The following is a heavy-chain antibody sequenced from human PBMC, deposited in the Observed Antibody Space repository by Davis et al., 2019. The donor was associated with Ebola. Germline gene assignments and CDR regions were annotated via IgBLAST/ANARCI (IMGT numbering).Heavy chain of an antibody. J-gene: IGHJ6*02. CDR2: MNPNSGNT. Sequence: ASVKVSCKASGYTFTSYDINWVRQATGQGLEWMGWMNPNSGNTGYAQKFQGRVTMTRNTSISTAYMELSSLRSEDTAVYYCARVSFPNNYDFWSTIVGQGYYYYGMDVWGQGTTVTVSS. V-gene: IGHV1-8*01. CDR3: ARVSFPNNYDFWSTIVGQGYYYYGMDV. CDR1: GYTFTSYD. D-gene: IGHD3-3*01.